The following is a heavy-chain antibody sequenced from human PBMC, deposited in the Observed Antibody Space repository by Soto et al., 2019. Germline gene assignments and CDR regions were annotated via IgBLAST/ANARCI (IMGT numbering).Heavy chain of an antibody. J-gene: IGHJ4*02. CDR3: ARDHGPFTYYYGSGSHSGIDY. Sequence: PGGSLRLSCAASGFTFSSYAMHWVRQAPGKGLEWVAVISYDGSNKYYADSVKGRFTISRDNSKNTLYLQMNSLRAEDTAVYYCARDHGPFTYYYGSGSHSGIDYWGQGTLVTVSS. CDR2: ISYDGSNK. V-gene: IGHV3-30-3*01. D-gene: IGHD3-10*01. CDR1: GFTFSSYA.